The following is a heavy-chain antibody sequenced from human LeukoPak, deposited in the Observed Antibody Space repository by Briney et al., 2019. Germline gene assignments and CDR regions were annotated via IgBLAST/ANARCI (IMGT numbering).Heavy chain of an antibody. V-gene: IGHV1-8*01. CDR2: MNPNRGNT. CDR3: ARGSFYCSSTSCYLLDY. D-gene: IGHD2-2*01. CDR1: GYTFTSYD. Sequence: SSVKVSCKSSGYTFTSYDINWVRQATGQGLEWMGGMNPNRGNTGYAQKFQGRVTMTRNTSISTAYMELSSLRSEDTAVYYCARGSFYCSSTSCYLLDYWGQGTLVTVSS. J-gene: IGHJ4*02.